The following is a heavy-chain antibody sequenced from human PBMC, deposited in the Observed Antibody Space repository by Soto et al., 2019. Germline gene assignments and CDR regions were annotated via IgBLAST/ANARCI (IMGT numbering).Heavy chain of an antibody. CDR3: ARGSQRFSYYYYMDV. CDR1: GYTFTSYD. Sequence: ASVKVSCKASGYTFTSYDINWVRQATGQGLEWMGWMNPNSGNTGYAQKFQGRVTMTRNTSISTVYMELSSLRSEDTAVYYCARGSQRFSYYYYMDVWGKGTTVTVSS. J-gene: IGHJ6*03. V-gene: IGHV1-8*01. CDR2: MNPNSGNT.